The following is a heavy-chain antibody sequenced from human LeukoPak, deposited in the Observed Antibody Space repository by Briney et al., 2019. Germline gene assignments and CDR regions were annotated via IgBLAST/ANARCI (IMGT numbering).Heavy chain of an antibody. CDR1: GYSFTSFW. CDR2: IYPGDSDT. J-gene: IGHJ5*02. V-gene: IGHV5-51*01. Sequence: GESLKISCKGSGYSFTSFWIGWVRQMPGKGLEWMGVIYPGDSDTRYSPSFQGQVTIPADKSISTACLQWSSLKASDTAMYYCAIFDFLFGEIDNWFDPWGQGTQVTVSS. D-gene: IGHD3-16*01. CDR3: AIFDFLFGEIDNWFDP.